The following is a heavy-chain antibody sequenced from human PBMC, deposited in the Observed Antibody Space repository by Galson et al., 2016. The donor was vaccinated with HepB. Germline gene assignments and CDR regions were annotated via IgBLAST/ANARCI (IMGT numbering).Heavy chain of an antibody. J-gene: IGHJ6*02. CDR2: IKHDRSEE. V-gene: IGHV3-7*05. Sequence: SLRLSCAGSEFAFSSYWMIWVRQAPGKGLEWLASIKHDRSEEYYLDSVKGRFTISRDNSNNTLYVQMSSLRGEDTAIYYCAKVTTVSTSLSNYAMDVWGQGTTVTVSS. CDR3: AKVTTVSTSLSNYAMDV. D-gene: IGHD4-17*01. CDR1: EFAFSSYW.